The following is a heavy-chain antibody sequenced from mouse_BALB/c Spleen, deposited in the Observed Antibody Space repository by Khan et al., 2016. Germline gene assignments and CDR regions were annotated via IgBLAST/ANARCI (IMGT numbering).Heavy chain of an antibody. Sequence: EVELVESGGGLVQPGGSLNLSCAASGFTFSTYAMSWVRQTPDKRLELVATINSNGGSTYYPDNVKGRFTISSDTAKNTLYLQLSSIKSADTSMYYCARVRQAVDYWGQGTSVTVSS. CDR2: INSNGGST. J-gene: IGHJ4*01. D-gene: IGHD2-14*01. V-gene: IGHV5-6-3*01. CDR3: ARVRQAVDY. CDR1: GFTFSTYA.